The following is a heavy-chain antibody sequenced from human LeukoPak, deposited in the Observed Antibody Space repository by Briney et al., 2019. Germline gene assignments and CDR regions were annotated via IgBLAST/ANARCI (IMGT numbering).Heavy chain of an antibody. Sequence: PSVTLSLTCSVSGGSVTSGTYHWGWIRQPPGKGLEWIGCVYFDGCTHYKPSLQSRVTISVDTSNNHFSLRLSSVTAADTALYYCARDHYYDGRGRFDPWGQGTMVTVSS. CDR3: ARDHYYDGRGRFDP. CDR2: VYFDGCT. V-gene: IGHV4-39*07. D-gene: IGHD3-16*01. CDR1: GGSVTSGTYH. J-gene: IGHJ5*02.